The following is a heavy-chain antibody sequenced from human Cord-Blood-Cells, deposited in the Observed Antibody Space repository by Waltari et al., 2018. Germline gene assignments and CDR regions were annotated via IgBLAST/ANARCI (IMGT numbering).Heavy chain of an antibody. J-gene: IGHJ4*02. V-gene: IGHV1-8*01. CDR2: MKHNSGNT. Sequence: QVQLVQSGAEVKTPGASVKVSCKASGYTFTSYDINWARQATGQGLEWMGWMKHNSGNTGYAQKFQGRVTMTRNTSISTAYMELSSLRSEDTAVYYCAISSITIFGVVIDYWGQGTLVTVSS. CDR3: AISSITIFGVVIDY. CDR1: GYTFTSYD. D-gene: IGHD3-3*01.